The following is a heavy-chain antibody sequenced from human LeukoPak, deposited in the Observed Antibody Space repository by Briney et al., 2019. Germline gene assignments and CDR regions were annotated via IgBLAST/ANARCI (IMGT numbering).Heavy chain of an antibody. CDR3: AIGTRGFDP. D-gene: IGHD1-1*01. V-gene: IGHV4-59*01. CDR2: IYYSGST. Sequence: PSETLSLTCTVSGGSISSYYWSWFRQPPGKGLEWIGYIYYSGSTNYNPSLKSRVTISVDTSKNQFSLKLSSVTAADTAVYYCAIGTRGFDPWGQGTLVTVSS. J-gene: IGHJ5*02. CDR1: GGSISSYY.